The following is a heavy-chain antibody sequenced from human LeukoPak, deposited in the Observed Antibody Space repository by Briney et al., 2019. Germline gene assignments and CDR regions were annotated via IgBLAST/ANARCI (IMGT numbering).Heavy chain of an antibody. CDR1: GGSNSSSSWY. J-gene: IGHJ4*01. D-gene: IGHD2/OR15-2a*01. Sequence: SETLSLTCTVSGGSNSSSSWYWVRIRQPPGKGLEWIGSIYYSGSTYYTPSQKSRAISSVDTTKNLFFLKLSSVTAADTAVYCCARTAPLSTIFDFWGQGTLVTVSS. V-gene: IGHV4-39*01. CDR3: ARTAPLSTIFDF. CDR2: IYYSGST.